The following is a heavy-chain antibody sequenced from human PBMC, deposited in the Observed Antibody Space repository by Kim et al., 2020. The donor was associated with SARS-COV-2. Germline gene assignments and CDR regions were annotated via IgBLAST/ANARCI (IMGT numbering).Heavy chain of an antibody. V-gene: IGHV4-39*01. D-gene: IGHD5-18*01. Sequence: NPSLKSRVTMAMDTSKNQFSLKLSSVSAADTAVYYCARGGYTYGHGRFDPWGQGTLVTVSS. J-gene: IGHJ5*02. CDR3: ARGGYTYGHGRFDP.